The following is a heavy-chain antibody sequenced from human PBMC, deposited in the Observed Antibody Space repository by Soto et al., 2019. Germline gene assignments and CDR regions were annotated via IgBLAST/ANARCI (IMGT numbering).Heavy chain of an antibody. V-gene: IGHV3-23*01. Sequence: EVQLMESGGGLVQPGETLRLSCVVSGLSLSGYAFSWVRQAPGKGLEWVSAVSGSGGTTYYADSVKGRFTISRDNSKNTLYLQMNGLRVEDTAKYFCAKDGRRVGPTLNWLDSWGQGTQVTVTS. CDR1: GLSLSGYA. CDR2: VSGSGGTT. D-gene: IGHD1-26*01. CDR3: AKDGRRVGPTLNWLDS. J-gene: IGHJ5*01.